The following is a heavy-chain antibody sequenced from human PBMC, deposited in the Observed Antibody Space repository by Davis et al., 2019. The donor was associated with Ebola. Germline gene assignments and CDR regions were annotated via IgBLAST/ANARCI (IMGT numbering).Heavy chain of an antibody. CDR2: ISGSGGRT. V-gene: IGHV3-23*01. J-gene: IGHJ4*02. CDR1: GFTFSSYG. D-gene: IGHD3-3*01. Sequence: PGGSLRLSCAASGFTFSSYGMSWVRQAPGKGLEWVSGISGSGGRTYYADSVKGRFTISRDNAKNSLYLQMNSLRDEDTAVYYCACTIFGTIGNFDYWGQGTLVTVSS. CDR3: ACTIFGTIGNFDY.